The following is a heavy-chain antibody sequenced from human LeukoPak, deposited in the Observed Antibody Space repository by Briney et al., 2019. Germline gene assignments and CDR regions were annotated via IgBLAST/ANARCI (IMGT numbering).Heavy chain of an antibody. CDR3: ARDLRYYGSARRQTFDY. V-gene: IGHV4-4*02. J-gene: IGHJ4*02. CDR2: IYHSGST. CDR1: SDSISSTYW. D-gene: IGHD3-10*01. Sequence: SGTLSLTCAVSSDSISSTYWWTWVRQPPGKGLEWIGEIYHSGSTNYNPSLKSRLTISVDKSKNQFSLKLSSVTAADTAVYYCARDLRYYGSARRQTFDYWGQGTLVTVSS.